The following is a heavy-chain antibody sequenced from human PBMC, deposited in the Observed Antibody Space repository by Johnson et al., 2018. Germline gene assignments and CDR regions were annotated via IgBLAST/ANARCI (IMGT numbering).Heavy chain of an antibody. J-gene: IGHJ4*02. Sequence: VQLVESGGGLVQPGGSLRLSCAASGFTFSDHYMDWVRQAPGKGLEWVGRSRNKGNSYTTDYAASLSGRFTISKDDSKSSLFLQMNSLKTEDTAVYYCVRTGMATMWDYWGQGTLVTVSS. D-gene: IGHD5-24*01. V-gene: IGHV3-72*01. CDR3: VRTGMATMWDY. CDR1: GFTFSDHY. CDR2: SRNKGNSYTT.